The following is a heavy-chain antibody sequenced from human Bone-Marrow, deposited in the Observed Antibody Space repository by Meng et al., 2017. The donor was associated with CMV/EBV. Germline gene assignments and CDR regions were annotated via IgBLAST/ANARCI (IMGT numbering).Heavy chain of an antibody. Sequence: GGSLRLSCAASGFTFDGYAMHWVRQAPGKGLEWVSGISWNSGSIGYADSVKGRFTISRDNAKNSLYLQMHSLRAEDTAVYYCARGLESGTQRGFFDCWGRGTLVTVSS. CDR3: ARGLESGTQRGFFDC. J-gene: IGHJ4*02. V-gene: IGHV3-9*01. CDR1: GFTFDGYA. D-gene: IGHD1-26*01. CDR2: ISWNSGSI.